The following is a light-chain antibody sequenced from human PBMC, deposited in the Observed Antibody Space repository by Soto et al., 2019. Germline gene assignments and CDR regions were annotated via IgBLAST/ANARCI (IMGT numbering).Light chain of an antibody. CDR3: QQYNNWPRT. J-gene: IGKJ1*01. CDR1: QSVGTY. CDR2: GAS. V-gene: IGKV3-15*01. Sequence: VLTQSPGTLSLSPGERATLSCRASQSVGTYLAWYQQKPGQAPRLLIYGASTRATGIPARFSGSGSGTEFTLTISSLQSEDFAVYYCQQYNNWPRTFGQGTKVDIK.